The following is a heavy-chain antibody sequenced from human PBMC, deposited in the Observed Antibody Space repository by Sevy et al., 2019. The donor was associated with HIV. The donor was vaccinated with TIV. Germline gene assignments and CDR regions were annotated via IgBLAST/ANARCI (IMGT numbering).Heavy chain of an antibody. V-gene: IGHV3-53*01. Sequence: GGSLRLSYAASGFTVSSNYMSWVRQAPGKGLEWVSVIYSGGSTYYADSVKGRFTISRDNSKNTLYLQMNSLRAEDTAMYYCARDRDYYGSGSYFHGMDVWGQGTTVTVSS. J-gene: IGHJ6*02. D-gene: IGHD3-10*01. CDR1: GFTVSSNY. CDR2: IYSGGST. CDR3: ARDRDYYGSGSYFHGMDV.